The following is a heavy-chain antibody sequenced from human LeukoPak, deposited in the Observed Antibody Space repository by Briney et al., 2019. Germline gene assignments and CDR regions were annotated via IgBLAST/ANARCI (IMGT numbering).Heavy chain of an antibody. CDR2: INPNSGGT. J-gene: IGHJ5*02. D-gene: IGHD2-2*01. Sequence: GASVKVSCKASGYTFTGYYMHWVRQAPGQGLEWMGWINPNSGGTNYAQKFQGRVTMTRNTSISTAYMELSSLRSEDTAVYYCARGPARRCSSTSCYSNWFDPWGQGTLVTVSS. CDR3: ARGPARRCSSTSCYSNWFDP. CDR1: GYTFTGYY. V-gene: IGHV1-2*02.